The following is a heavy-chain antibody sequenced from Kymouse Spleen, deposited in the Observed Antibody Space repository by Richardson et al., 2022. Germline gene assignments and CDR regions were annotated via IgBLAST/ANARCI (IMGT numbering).Heavy chain of an antibody. V-gene: IGHV4-34*01. CDR2: INHSGST. D-gene: IGHD3-3*01. Sequence: QVQLQQWGAGLLKPSETLSLTCAVYGGSFSGYYWSWIRQPPGKGLEWIGEINHSGSTNYNPSLKSRVTISVDTSKNQFSLKLSSVTAADTAVYYCARGRITIFGVVIPLDYWGQGTLVTVSS. CDR1: GGSFSGYY. J-gene: IGHJ4*02. CDR3: ARGRITIFGVVIPLDY.